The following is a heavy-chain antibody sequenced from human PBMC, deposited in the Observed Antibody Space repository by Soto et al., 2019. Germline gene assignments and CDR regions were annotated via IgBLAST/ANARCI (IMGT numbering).Heavy chain of an antibody. J-gene: IGHJ4*02. CDR3: ARDLSRSTTVTTLFDY. V-gene: IGHV3-7*01. D-gene: IGHD4-17*01. CDR1: GFTFSSYW. Sequence: GGSLRLSCAASGFTFSSYWMSWVRQAPGKGLEWVANIKQDGSEKYYVDSVKGRFTISRDNAKNSLYLQMNSLRAEDTAVYYCARDLSRSTTVTTLFDYWGQGTLVTVSS. CDR2: IKQDGSEK.